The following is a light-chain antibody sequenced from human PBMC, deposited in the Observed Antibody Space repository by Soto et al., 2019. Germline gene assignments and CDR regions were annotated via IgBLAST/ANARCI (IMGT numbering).Light chain of an antibody. Sequence: QSVLTQPPSASGSPGQSVTISCTGTSSDVGGYKYVSWYQQHTGKAPKLMIYEVSKRPSGVPDRFSGSKSGNTASLTVSGIQVEDGADYYCSSYAGSKSWVFGGGTKLTVL. V-gene: IGLV2-8*01. CDR1: SSDVGGYKY. J-gene: IGLJ3*02. CDR3: SSYAGSKSWV. CDR2: EVS.